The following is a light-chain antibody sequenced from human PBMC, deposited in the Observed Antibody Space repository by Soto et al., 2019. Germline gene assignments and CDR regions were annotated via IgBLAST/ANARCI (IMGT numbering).Light chain of an antibody. V-gene: IGKV4-1*01. CDR2: WAS. Sequence: DIVMTQSPDSLAVSLGERATISCRSSQSLSYNSNNRTRLAWYQQRPGQSPKLLIYWASTRESGVPDRFSGSGFGTDFTLTTSSLQAADVAVYYCQQYYIPPLTFGPGTKVDLK. CDR1: QSLSYNSNNRTR. J-gene: IGKJ3*01. CDR3: QQYYIPPLT.